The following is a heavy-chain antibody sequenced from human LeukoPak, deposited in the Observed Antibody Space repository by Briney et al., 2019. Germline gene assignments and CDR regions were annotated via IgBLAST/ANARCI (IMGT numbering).Heavy chain of an antibody. CDR3: ARGGGVPAATPYNWFDP. Sequence: SKTLSLTCTVSGGSISSYYWSWIRQPPGKGLEWIGYIYYSGSTNYNPSLKSRVTISVDASKNQFSLKLSSVTAADTAVYYCARGGGVPAATPYNWFDPWGQGTLVTVSS. V-gene: IGHV4-59*01. J-gene: IGHJ5*02. CDR1: GGSISSYY. D-gene: IGHD2-2*01. CDR2: IYYSGST.